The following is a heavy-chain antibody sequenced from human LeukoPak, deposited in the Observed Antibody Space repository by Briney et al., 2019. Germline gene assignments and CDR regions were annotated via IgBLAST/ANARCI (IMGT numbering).Heavy chain of an antibody. Sequence: GGSLRLSCAASGITFTGSSMTWVRQAPGKGLEWVSSISSSGSYIYFADSLKGRFTISRDNAKNSLYLQMNSLRAEDTAVYYCAKGGELRLYAFDIWGQGTMVTVSS. J-gene: IGHJ3*02. CDR1: GITFTGSS. D-gene: IGHD3-16*01. V-gene: IGHV3-21*04. CDR3: AKGGELRLYAFDI. CDR2: ISSSGSYI.